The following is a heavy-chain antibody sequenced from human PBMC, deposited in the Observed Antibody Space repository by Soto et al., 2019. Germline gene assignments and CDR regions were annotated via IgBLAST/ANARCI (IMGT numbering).Heavy chain of an antibody. D-gene: IGHD6-19*01. V-gene: IGHV3-30-3*01. CDR1: GFTFGTYA. CDR3: AKVDSSGNYGGFDY. Sequence: GGSLKLSCAASGFTFGTYALHWVRQAPGKGLEWVAVISYDGSSRYYADSVKGRFTISRDNSKNTLYLQMNSLRAEDTAVYYCAKVDSSGNYGGFDYWGQGTLVTVSS. J-gene: IGHJ4*02. CDR2: ISYDGSSR.